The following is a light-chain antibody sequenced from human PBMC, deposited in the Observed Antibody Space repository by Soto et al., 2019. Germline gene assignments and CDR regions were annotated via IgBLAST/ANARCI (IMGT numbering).Light chain of an antibody. CDR2: DAS. CDR1: QNIRSS. Sequence: EVVMTQSPASLSASPGERVTLSCRASQNIRSSLAWYQQRPGQAPRLLIYDASTRATGIPPRFSGGGSGTEFTVTITSLQTEYSATLPSQQSPSSPPYNFTQGTKVDIK. J-gene: IGKJ2*01. CDR3: QQSPSSPPYN. V-gene: IGKV3-15*01.